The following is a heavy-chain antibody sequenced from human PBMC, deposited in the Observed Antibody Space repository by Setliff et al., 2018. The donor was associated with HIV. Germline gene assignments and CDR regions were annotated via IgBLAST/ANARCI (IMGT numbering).Heavy chain of an antibody. J-gene: IGHJ6*04. D-gene: IGHD2-15*01. CDR1: GDTFTSHA. Sequence: SVKVSCKASGDTFTSHAISWVRQAPGQGLEWMGGIIPIFGTPNYAQKFKGRLTITADESTSTVYMELSSLRPEDTAVYYCARDSRDIVVVIAPEPEPYYYYGMDVWGEGTTVTVSS. CDR2: IIPIFGTP. V-gene: IGHV1-69*13. CDR3: ARDSRDIVVVIAPEPEPYYYYGMDV.